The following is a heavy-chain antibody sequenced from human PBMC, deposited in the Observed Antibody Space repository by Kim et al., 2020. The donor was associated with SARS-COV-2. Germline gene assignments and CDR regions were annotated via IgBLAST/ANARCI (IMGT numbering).Heavy chain of an antibody. J-gene: IGHJ4*02. V-gene: IGHV5-51*01. CDR3: ARRDTAMVNFDY. D-gene: IGHD5-18*01. Sequence: KYSPALQGRVTISADKSISTASLQWSSLKASDTAMYYCARRDTAMVNFDYWGQGTLVTVSS.